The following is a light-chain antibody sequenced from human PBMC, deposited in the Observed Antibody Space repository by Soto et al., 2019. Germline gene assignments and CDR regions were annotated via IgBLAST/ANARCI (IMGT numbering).Light chain of an antibody. J-gene: IGLJ1*01. V-gene: IGLV2-14*01. CDR2: EVS. CDR3: SSYTTTNTYV. CDR1: SSDVGGYNY. Sequence: QSALTQPASVSGSPGQSITISCTGTSSDVGGYNYVSWYQHHPGKAPKLMIYEVSNRPSGVSDRFSGSKSGNTASLTISGLQAEDEADYYFSSYTTTNTYVFGTGTKLAVL.